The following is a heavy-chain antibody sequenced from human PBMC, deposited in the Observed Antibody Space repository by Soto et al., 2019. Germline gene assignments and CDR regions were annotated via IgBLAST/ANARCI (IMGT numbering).Heavy chain of an antibody. V-gene: IGHV3-72*01. D-gene: IGHD4-17*01. CDR1: GFTFSDHY. CDR3: AGATTVTDY. Sequence: PGGSLRLSCAASGFTFSDHYMDWVRQAPGKGLEWVGRTRNKANSHTTEYAASVKGRFTISRDDSKNSLYLQMNSLKVEDTAVYYCAGATTVTDYWGQGALVTVSS. J-gene: IGHJ4*02. CDR2: TRNKANSHTT.